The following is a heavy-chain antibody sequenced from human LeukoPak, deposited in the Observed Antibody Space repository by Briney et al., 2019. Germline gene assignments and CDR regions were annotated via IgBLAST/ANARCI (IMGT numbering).Heavy chain of an antibody. J-gene: IGHJ4*02. CDR3: ARGLLNSGLHPFDY. V-gene: IGHV4-59*01. D-gene: IGHD5-12*01. CDR2: IYYSGST. CDR1: GGSISSYY. Sequence: PSETLSLTCTVSGGSISSYYWSWIRQPPGKGLEWIGYIYYSGSTNYNPSLKSRVTISVDTSKYQFSLKLSSVTAADTAVYYCARGLLNSGLHPFDYWGQGTLVTVSS.